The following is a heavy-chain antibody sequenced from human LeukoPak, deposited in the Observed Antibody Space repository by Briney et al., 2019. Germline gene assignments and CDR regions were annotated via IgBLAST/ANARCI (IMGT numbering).Heavy chain of an antibody. Sequence: GRSLRLSCAASGFTFSSYSMNWVRQAPGKGLEWVSYISSSSSTIYYADSVKGRFTISRDNAKNSLYLQMNSLRAEDTAVYYCARVTYDFWSSPTYYMDVWGKGTTVTVSS. J-gene: IGHJ6*03. CDR1: GFTFSSYS. V-gene: IGHV3-48*01. D-gene: IGHD3-3*01. CDR3: ARVTYDFWSSPTYYMDV. CDR2: ISSSSSTI.